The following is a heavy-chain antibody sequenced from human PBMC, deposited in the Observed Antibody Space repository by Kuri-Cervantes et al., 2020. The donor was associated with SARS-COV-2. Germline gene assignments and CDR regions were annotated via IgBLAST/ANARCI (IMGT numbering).Heavy chain of an antibody. V-gene: IGHV5-51*01. CDR3: ASALGYCSSTSCSYFDY. CDR2: IYPGDSDT. J-gene: IGHJ4*02. D-gene: IGHD2-2*01. CDR1: GYSFTSYW. Sequence: GSLRLSCKGSGYSFTSYWIGWVRQMPGKGLEWMGIIYPGDSDTRYSPSFQGQVTISADKSISTAYLQWSSLKASDTAMYYCASALGYCSSTSCSYFDYWGQGTLVTVSS.